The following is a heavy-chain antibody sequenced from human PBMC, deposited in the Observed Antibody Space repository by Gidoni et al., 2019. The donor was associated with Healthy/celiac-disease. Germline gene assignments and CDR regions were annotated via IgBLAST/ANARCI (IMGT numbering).Heavy chain of an antibody. D-gene: IGHD3-10*01. Sequence: QVQLQESGPGLVKPSQTLSLTCTVSGGSISSGGYYWGWIRQHPGKGLEWIGYIYYSGSTYYNPSLKSRVTISVDTSKNQFSLKLSSVTAADTAVYYCARANPYGSGSYYRPALFDYWGQGTLVTVSS. J-gene: IGHJ4*02. CDR1: GGSISSGGYY. V-gene: IGHV4-31*03. CDR2: IYYSGST. CDR3: ARANPYGSGSYYRPALFDY.